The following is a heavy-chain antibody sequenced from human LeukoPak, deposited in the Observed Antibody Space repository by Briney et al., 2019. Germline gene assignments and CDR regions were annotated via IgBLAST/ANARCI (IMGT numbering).Heavy chain of an antibody. CDR1: GASIRNKF. V-gene: IGHV4-59*12. Sequence: SETLSLTCDVSGASIRNKFWSWLRHPPGKALEWIGYISYTGTTNYNPSLQSRVTMSVDTSKNQFSLKLSSVTAADTAVYYCARAYLYYYDSSGYPPGAFDIWGQGTMVTVSS. CDR3: ARAYLYYYDSSGYPPGAFDI. J-gene: IGHJ3*02. CDR2: ISYTGTT. D-gene: IGHD3-22*01.